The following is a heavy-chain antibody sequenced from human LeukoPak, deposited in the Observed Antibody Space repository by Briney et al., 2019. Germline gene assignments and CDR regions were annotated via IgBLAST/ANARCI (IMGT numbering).Heavy chain of an antibody. D-gene: IGHD3-10*01. Sequence: GGSLRLSCTVSGFTVSSNSMSWVRQAPGKGLEWVSFIFSSTHYSDSVKGRFTISRDNSKNTLYLQMNSLRAEDTAVYYCAKEEWGFGEFPLFMDVWGKGTTVTISS. V-gene: IGHV3-53*01. CDR3: AKEEWGFGEFPLFMDV. J-gene: IGHJ6*03. CDR1: GFTVSSNS. CDR2: IFSST.